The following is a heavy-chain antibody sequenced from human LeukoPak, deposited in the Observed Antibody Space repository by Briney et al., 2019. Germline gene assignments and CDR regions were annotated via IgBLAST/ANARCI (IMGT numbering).Heavy chain of an antibody. D-gene: IGHD2-15*01. J-gene: IGHJ4*02. Sequence: QSGGSLRLSCAASGFTFSSYGMHWVRQAPGKGLEWVAVISYDGSNKYYADSVKGRFTISRDNSKNTLYLQMNSLRAEDTAVYYCAKDPGGFAGYCSGGSCYPPHKPFDYWGQGTLVTVSS. CDR3: AKDPGGFAGYCSGGSCYPPHKPFDY. V-gene: IGHV3-30*18. CDR2: ISYDGSNK. CDR1: GFTFSSYG.